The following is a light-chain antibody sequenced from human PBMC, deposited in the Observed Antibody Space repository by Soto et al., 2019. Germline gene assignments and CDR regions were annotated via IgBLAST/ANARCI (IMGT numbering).Light chain of an antibody. Sequence: QSALTQPASVSGSPGQSITISCTGTSSDVGGYNLVSWYQQHPGKAPKLMISEVSKRPSGISDRFSGSKSGSTASLTISGLQAEDEADYYCCSYAGTSTPTVFGGGTQLTVL. CDR3: CSYAGTSTPTV. CDR1: SSDVGGYNL. V-gene: IGLV2-23*02. CDR2: EVS. J-gene: IGLJ7*01.